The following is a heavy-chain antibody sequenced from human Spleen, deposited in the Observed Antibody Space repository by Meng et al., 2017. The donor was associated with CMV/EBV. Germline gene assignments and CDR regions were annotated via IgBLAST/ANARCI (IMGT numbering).Heavy chain of an antibody. V-gene: IGHV3-53*01. D-gene: IGHD3-22*01. CDR1: GFTVSSNY. CDR2: IYSGGST. J-gene: IGHJ4*02. CDR3: ARVRLTYYYDSSGYFDY. Sequence: GESLKISCAASGFTVSSNYMSWVRQAPGKGLEWVSVIYSGGSTYYADSVKGRFTISRDNAKNSLYLQMNSLRAEDTAVYYCARVRLTYYYDSSGYFDYWGQGTLVTVSS.